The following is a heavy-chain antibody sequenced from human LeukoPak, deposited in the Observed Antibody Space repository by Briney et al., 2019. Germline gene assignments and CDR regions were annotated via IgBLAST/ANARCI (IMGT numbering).Heavy chain of an antibody. D-gene: IGHD1-26*01. J-gene: IGHJ4*02. CDR3: ARPTRMGASDY. Sequence: SETLSLTCAVYGGSFSGYYWSWIRQPPGKGLEWIGEINHSGSTNYNPSLKSRVTISVDTSKNQFSLKLGSVTAADTAVYYCARPTRMGASDYWGQGTLVTVSS. V-gene: IGHV4-34*01. CDR2: INHSGST. CDR1: GGSFSGYY.